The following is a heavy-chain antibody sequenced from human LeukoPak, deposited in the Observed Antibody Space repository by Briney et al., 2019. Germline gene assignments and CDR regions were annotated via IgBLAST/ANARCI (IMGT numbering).Heavy chain of an antibody. J-gene: IGHJ4*02. V-gene: IGHV4-59*01. CDR1: GDSISGYY. Sequence: SETLSLTCTVSGDSISGYYWGWIRQPPGKGLEWIGYIYYTGTTNYNPSLKSRVTISVDTSKDQFSLKLRSVTAADTAVYYCTKVGTGTVDYWGQGTLVTVSS. CDR2: IYYTGTT. CDR3: TKVGTGTVDY. D-gene: IGHD1-1*01.